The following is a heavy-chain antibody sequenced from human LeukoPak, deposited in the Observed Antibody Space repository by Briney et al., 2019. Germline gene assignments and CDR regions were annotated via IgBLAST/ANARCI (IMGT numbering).Heavy chain of an antibody. Sequence: GGSLRLSRAASGFTFSDYYMSWIRQAPGKGLEWVSYISSSGSTIYYADSVKGRFTISRDNAKNSLYLQMNSLRAEDTAVYYCARSPVDTAMADSWGQGTLVTVSS. CDR3: ARSPVDTAMADS. CDR2: ISSSGSTI. J-gene: IGHJ5*01. D-gene: IGHD5-18*01. V-gene: IGHV3-11*01. CDR1: GFTFSDYY.